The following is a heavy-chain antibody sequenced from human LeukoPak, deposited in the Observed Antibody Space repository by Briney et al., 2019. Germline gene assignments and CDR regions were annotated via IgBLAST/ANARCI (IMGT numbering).Heavy chain of an antibody. CDR2: ISYDGSNK. V-gene: IGHV3-30-3*01. Sequence: PGGSLRLSCAASGFTFTSYAMHWVRQAPGKGLEWVAVISYDGSNKYYADSVKGRFTISRDNSKNTLYLQMNSLRAEDTAVYYCARGSQYYFGYWGQGTLVTVSS. D-gene: IGHD6-19*01. CDR3: ARGSQYYFGY. CDR1: GFTFTSYA. J-gene: IGHJ4*02.